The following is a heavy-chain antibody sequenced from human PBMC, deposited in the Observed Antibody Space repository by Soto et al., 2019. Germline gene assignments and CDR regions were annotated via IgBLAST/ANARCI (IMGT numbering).Heavy chain of an antibody. CDR1: GFTFGTYA. V-gene: IGHV3-23*01. Sequence: GGSLRLSCVASGFTFGTYAMSWVRQAPGKGLEWVSSISGSGDKTYDADFARGRFTVSRDNSKNTLYLQMNSLRVEDTALYYCAKDPTDERLVITPLEPWGQGTLVPVSS. D-gene: IGHD3-9*01. CDR3: AKDPTDERLVITPLEP. CDR2: ISGSGDKT. J-gene: IGHJ4*01.